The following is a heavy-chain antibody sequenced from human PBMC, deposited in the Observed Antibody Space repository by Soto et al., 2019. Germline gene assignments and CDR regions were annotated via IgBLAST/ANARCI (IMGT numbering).Heavy chain of an antibody. V-gene: IGHV5-10-1*01. CDR1: GFDFTSHW. Sequence: PGESLKISCQGSGFDFTSHWISWVRQMPGKGLEWMGRIDPSDSYTNYSPSFQGHVTISADKSISTAYLQWSSLKASDTAMYYCARLILEDCSSTSCLRGIDPWGQGTLVTVSS. D-gene: IGHD2-2*01. CDR2: IDPSDSYT. CDR3: ARLILEDCSSTSCLRGIDP. J-gene: IGHJ5*02.